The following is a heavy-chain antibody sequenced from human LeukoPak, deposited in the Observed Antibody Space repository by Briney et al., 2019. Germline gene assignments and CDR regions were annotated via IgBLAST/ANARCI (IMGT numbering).Heavy chain of an antibody. CDR1: GGSFSGYY. V-gene: IGHV4-34*01. D-gene: IGHD6-19*01. CDR2: INHGGST. Sequence: PSETLSLTCAVYGGSFSGYYWSWIRQPPGKGLEWIGEINHGGSTNYNPSLKSRVTISVDTSKNQFSLKLSSVTAADTAVYYCARGRVGDSSGWYWVDYWGQGTLVTVSS. CDR3: ARGRVGDSSGWYWVDY. J-gene: IGHJ4*02.